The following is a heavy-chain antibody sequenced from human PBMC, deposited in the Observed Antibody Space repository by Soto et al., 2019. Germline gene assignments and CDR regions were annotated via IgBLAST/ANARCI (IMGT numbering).Heavy chain of an antibody. J-gene: IGHJ4*02. CDR2: IDPSDSYT. V-gene: IGHV5-10-1*01. D-gene: IGHD6-13*01. Sequence: GESLKISCKGSVYRFTSYCISWVRQMPGKGLEWMGRIDPSDSYTNYSPSFQGHVTISADKSISTAYLQWSSLKASDTAMYYCARRTIAAAGHSDYWGQGTLVNVSS. CDR1: VYRFTSYC. CDR3: ARRTIAAAGHSDY.